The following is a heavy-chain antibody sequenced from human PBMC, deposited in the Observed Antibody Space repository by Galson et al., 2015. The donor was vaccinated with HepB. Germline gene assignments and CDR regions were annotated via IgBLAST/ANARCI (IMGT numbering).Heavy chain of an antibody. J-gene: IGHJ4*02. V-gene: IGHV5-51*01. D-gene: IGHD3-10*01. CDR3: ARLRRGQYYGSGSYSDY. CDR1: GYSFTSYW. CDR2: IYPGDSDT. Sequence: QSGAEVKKPGESLKISCKGSGYSFTSYWIGWVRQTPGKGLEWMGIIYPGDSDTRYSPSFQGQVTISADKPISTAYLQWSSLKASDTAMYYCARLRRGQYYGSGSYSDYWGQGTLVTVSS.